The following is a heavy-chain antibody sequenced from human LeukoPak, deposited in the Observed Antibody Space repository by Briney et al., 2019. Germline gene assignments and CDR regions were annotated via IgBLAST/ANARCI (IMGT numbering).Heavy chain of an antibody. D-gene: IGHD1-26*01. CDR1: GFTFSSYE. CDR2: IKQDGSTK. CDR3: TRDTDGSLDY. J-gene: IGHJ4*02. V-gene: IGHV3-7*01. Sequence: GGSLRLSCAASGFTFSSYEMNWVRQAPGKGLEWVANIKQDGSTKHYADSLKGRFTISRDNPKNSLYLQMNNLRADDTAVYYCTRDTDGSLDYWGQGILVTVAS.